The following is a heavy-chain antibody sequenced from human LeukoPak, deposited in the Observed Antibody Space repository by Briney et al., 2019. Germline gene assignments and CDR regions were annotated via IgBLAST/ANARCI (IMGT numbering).Heavy chain of an antibody. CDR2: ISSSGSTI. CDR3: AKDGGSDPDSFDI. V-gene: IGHV3-48*03. Sequence: GGSLRLSCAASGFTFSSYETNWVRQAPVKGLEWVSYISSSGSTIYYADSVKGRFTISRDNAKNSLYLQMNSLRAEDTAVYYCAKDGGSDPDSFDIWGQGTMVTVSS. D-gene: IGHD2-15*01. CDR1: GFTFSSYE. J-gene: IGHJ3*02.